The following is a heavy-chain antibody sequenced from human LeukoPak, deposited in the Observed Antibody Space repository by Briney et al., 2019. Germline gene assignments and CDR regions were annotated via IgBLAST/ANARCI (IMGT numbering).Heavy chain of an antibody. V-gene: IGHV3-21*01. CDR3: ARDVGYDSSGYYYAL. J-gene: IGHJ4*02. CDR1: GFTFSSYS. CDR2: ISSSSSYI. D-gene: IGHD3-22*01. Sequence: GSLRLSCAASGFTFSSYSMNWVRQAPGKGLEWVSSISSSSSYIYYADSVKGRFTISRDNAKNSLYLQMNSLRAEDTAVYYCARDVGYDSSGYYYALWGQGTLVTVSS.